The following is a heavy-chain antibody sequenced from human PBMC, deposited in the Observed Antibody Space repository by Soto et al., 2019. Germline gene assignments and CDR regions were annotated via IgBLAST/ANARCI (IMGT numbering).Heavy chain of an antibody. CDR3: ARGTPYIAVAGTFDY. CDR1: GFTFSSYW. Sequence: GGSLRLSCAASGFTFSSYWMSWVRQAPGKGLEWVANIKQDGSEKYYVDSVKGRFTISRDNAKNSLYLQMNSLRAEDTAVYYCARGTPYIAVAGTFDYWGQGTLVTVSS. V-gene: IGHV3-7*05. D-gene: IGHD6-19*01. CDR2: IKQDGSEK. J-gene: IGHJ4*02.